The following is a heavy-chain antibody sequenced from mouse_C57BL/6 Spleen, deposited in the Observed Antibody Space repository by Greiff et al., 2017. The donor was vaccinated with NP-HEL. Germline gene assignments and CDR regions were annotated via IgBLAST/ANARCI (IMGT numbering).Heavy chain of an antibody. D-gene: IGHD1-1*01. V-gene: IGHV1-55*01. Sequence: VQLQQSGAELVKPGASVKMSCKASGYTFTSYWITWVKQRPGQGLEWIGDIYPGSGSTNYNEKFKSKATLTVDTSSSTAYMQLSSLTSEDSAVYYCARIYYYGSLYFFDYWCQGTTLTVSS. CDR1: GYTFTSYW. CDR3: ARIYYYGSLYFFDY. J-gene: IGHJ2*01. CDR2: IYPGSGST.